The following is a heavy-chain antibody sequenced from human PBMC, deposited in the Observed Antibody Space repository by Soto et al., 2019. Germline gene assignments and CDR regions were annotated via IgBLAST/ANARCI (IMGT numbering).Heavy chain of an antibody. CDR3: ARDAYSSSYKSPVEYYYYMDV. D-gene: IGHD6-6*01. CDR1: GFTFSSYS. J-gene: IGHJ6*03. CDR2: ISSSSSYI. V-gene: IGHV3-21*01. Sequence: GGSLRLSCAASGFTFSSYSMNWVRQAPGKGLEWVSSISSSSSYIYYADSVKGRFTISRDNAKNSLYLQMNSLRAEDTAVYYCARDAYSSSYKSPVEYYYYMDVWGKGTTVTVSS.